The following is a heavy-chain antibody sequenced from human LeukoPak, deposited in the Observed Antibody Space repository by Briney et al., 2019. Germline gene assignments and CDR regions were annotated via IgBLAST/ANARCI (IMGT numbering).Heavy chain of an antibody. Sequence: ASVKVSCKASGYTFTSYYMHWVRQAPGQGLEWMGIINPSGASTGYAQKFQGRVTMTWDTSTTTVYMELSSLRSEDTAVHYCARFSSNWYSSFDYWGQGTLVTVSS. J-gene: IGHJ4*02. CDR2: INPSGAST. D-gene: IGHD6-13*01. CDR3: ARFSSNWYSSFDY. CDR1: GYTFTSYY. V-gene: IGHV1-46*01.